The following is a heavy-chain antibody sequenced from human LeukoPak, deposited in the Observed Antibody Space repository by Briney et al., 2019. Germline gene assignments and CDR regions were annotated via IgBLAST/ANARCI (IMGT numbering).Heavy chain of an antibody. CDR1: GYTFTSYA. Sequence: ASVKVSRKASGYTFTSYAMHWVRQAPGQRLEWMGWVNAGNGNTKYSQKFQGRVTITRDTSASTAYMELSSLRSEDTAVYYCARTVVVVPAATYYFDYWGQGTLVTVSS. V-gene: IGHV1-3*01. J-gene: IGHJ4*02. D-gene: IGHD2-2*01. CDR2: VNAGNGNT. CDR3: ARTVVVVPAATYYFDY.